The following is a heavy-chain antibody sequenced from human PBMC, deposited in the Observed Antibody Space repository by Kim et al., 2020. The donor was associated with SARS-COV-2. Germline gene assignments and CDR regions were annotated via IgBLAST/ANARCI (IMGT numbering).Heavy chain of an antibody. D-gene: IGHD1-20*01. CDR2: ISYDGSNK. CDR1: GFTFSSYG. J-gene: IGHJ4*02. CDR3: AKDNNWNYFDY. V-gene: IGHV3-30*18. Sequence: GGSLRLSCAASGFTFSSYGMHWVRQAPGKGLEWVAVISYDGSNKYYADSVKGRFTISRDNSKNTLYLQMNSLRAEDTAVYYCAKDNNWNYFDYWGQGTLVTVSS.